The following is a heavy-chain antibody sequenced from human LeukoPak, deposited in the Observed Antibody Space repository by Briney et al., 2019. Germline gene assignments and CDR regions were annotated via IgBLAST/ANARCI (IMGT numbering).Heavy chain of an antibody. J-gene: IGHJ5*02. CDR1: GGTFSSYA. Sequence: ASVKVSCKASGGTFSSYAISWVRQAPGQGLEWMGRIIPIFGIANYAQKFQGRVTITADKSTNTAYMELSSLRSEDTAVYYCARQIGDCSSTSCYSWFDPWGQGTLVTVSS. CDR3: ARQIGDCSSTSCYSWFDP. D-gene: IGHD2-2*01. V-gene: IGHV1-69*04. CDR2: IIPIFGIA.